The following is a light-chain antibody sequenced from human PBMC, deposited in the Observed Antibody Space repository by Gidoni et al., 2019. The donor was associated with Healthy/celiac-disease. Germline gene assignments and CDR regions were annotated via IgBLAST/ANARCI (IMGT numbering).Light chain of an antibody. CDR2: GAS. J-gene: IGKJ1*01. V-gene: IGKV3-20*01. CDR3: QQYGSSPWT. Sequence: EIVLTQSPGTLSLSPGERATLSCRASQSVSSSYLAWYQQKPGQAPRLLIDGASSRATGIPDRFSGSGSGTDFTLTISRLEPEDLAVYYWQQYGSSPWTFGQGTKVEIK. CDR1: QSVSSSY.